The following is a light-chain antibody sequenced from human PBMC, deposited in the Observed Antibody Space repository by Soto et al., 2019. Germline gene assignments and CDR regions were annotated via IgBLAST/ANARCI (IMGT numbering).Light chain of an antibody. V-gene: IGKV3-20*01. CDR1: QSVSSNY. CDR2: GAS. CDR3: QQYNDWPLT. J-gene: IGKJ4*01. Sequence: EIVLTQSPGTLSLSPGERATLSCRTSQSVSSNYLAWYQQKHGQAPRLLIYGASSRATGIPDRFSGSGSGTELSITISSLQSEDVEVYDCQQYNDWPLTFGGGTKVDIK.